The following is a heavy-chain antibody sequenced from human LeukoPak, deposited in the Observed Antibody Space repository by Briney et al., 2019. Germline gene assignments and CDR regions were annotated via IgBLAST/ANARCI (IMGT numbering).Heavy chain of an antibody. CDR1: GVSISRFY. D-gene: IGHD1-1*01. V-gene: IGHV4-4*09. CDR3: VQTTGWPGFDY. Sequence: SETLSLTCTTTGVSISRFYWSWVRQPPGKGLEWIGNIYSGVPTYFNPSLKSRVIISVDTSKNQFSLNLTSVTAADTAMYYCVQTTGWPGFDYWGQGILVTVSS. J-gene: IGHJ4*02. CDR2: IYSGVPT.